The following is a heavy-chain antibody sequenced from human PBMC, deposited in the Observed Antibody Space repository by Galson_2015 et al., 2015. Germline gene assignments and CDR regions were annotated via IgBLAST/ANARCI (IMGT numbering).Heavy chain of an antibody. CDR2: VSYDGSNK. D-gene: IGHD3-9*01. Sequence: SLRLSCAASGFTFSSYGMHWVRQAPGKGLEWVAVVSYDGSNKYYADSVKGRFTISRDNSKNTLYLQMNSLRAEDTAVYYCARARVGYDILTGYLHWGQGTLVTVSS. CDR3: ARARVGYDILTGYLH. CDR1: GFTFSSYG. J-gene: IGHJ4*02. V-gene: IGHV3-30*03.